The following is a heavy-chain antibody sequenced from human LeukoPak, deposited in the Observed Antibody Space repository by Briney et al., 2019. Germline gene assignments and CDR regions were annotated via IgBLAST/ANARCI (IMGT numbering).Heavy chain of an antibody. CDR3: ATLGYCSGGSCYESEY. CDR2: ISGSGGST. CDR1: GFTFSSYA. J-gene: IGHJ4*02. Sequence: PGGSLRLSCAASGFTFSSYAMSWVRRAPGKGLEWGSGISGSGGSTYYADPVKGRFTISRDNSKNTLYLQMNSLRAEDTAVYYCATLGYCSGGSCYESEYWGQGTLVTVSS. V-gene: IGHV3-23*01. D-gene: IGHD2-15*01.